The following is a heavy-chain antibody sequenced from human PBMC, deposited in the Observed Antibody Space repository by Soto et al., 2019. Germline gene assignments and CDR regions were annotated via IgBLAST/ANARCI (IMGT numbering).Heavy chain of an antibody. J-gene: IGHJ2*01. V-gene: IGHV4-39*01. CDR1: GGSISRGGYY. Sequence: SETLSLTCTVSGGSISRGGYYWSWIRQHPGRGLEWIGYIYYSGSTYYNPSLKSRVTISVDTSKNQFSLKLSSVTAADTAVYYCARRMKQWLVGRDWYFDLWGRGTLVTVSS. D-gene: IGHD6-19*01. CDR2: IYYSGST. CDR3: ARRMKQWLVGRDWYFDL.